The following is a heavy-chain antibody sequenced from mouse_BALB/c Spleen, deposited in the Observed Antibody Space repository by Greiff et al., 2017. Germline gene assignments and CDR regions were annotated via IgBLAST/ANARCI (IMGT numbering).Heavy chain of an antibody. Sequence: EVKLMESGPGLVKPSQSLSLTCSVTGYSITSGYYWNWIRQFPGNKLEWMGYISYDGSNNYNPSLKNRISITRDTSKNQFFLKLNSVTTEDTATYYCARRGLRVDYWGQGTTLTVSS. CDR2: ISYDGSN. D-gene: IGHD2-2*01. V-gene: IGHV3-6*02. CDR3: ARRGLRVDY. J-gene: IGHJ2*01. CDR1: GYSITSGYY.